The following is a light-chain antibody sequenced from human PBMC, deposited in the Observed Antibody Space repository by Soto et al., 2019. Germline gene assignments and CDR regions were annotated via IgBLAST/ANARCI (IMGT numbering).Light chain of an antibody. CDR3: QQYGSSPTWT. CDR1: QSVSSSY. Sequence: EIVLTQSPGTLSLSPGERATLSCRASQSVSSSYLAWYQQKPGQAPRLLIYGASSRATGIPDRFSGSGSGTDFTLTISILEPEDFAVYYCQQYGSSPTWTFGQGTKV. CDR2: GAS. V-gene: IGKV3-20*01. J-gene: IGKJ1*01.